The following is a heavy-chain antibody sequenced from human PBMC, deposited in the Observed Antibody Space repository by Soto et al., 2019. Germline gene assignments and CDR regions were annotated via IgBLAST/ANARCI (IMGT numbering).Heavy chain of an antibody. CDR3: ARSLAGDSSRYSVVGFDY. CDR1: GYSFTSYW. V-gene: IGHV5-51*01. D-gene: IGHD3-22*01. J-gene: IGHJ4*02. CDR2: IYPGDSDT. Sequence: PGESLKISCKGSGYSFTSYWIGWVRQMPGKGLEWMGIIYPGDSDTRYSPSFQGQVTISAEKSISTAYLQWSSLTPSDTAMYYCARSLAGDSSRYSVVGFDYWGQGTLVTVSS.